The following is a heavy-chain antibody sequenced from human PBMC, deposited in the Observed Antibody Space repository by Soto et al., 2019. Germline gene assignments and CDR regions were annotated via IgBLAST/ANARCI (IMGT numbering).Heavy chain of an antibody. J-gene: IGHJ4*02. CDR3: ARKKTYYYGSGNIDY. CDR2: ISAYNGNT. D-gene: IGHD3-10*01. Sequence: XSVKVSCEASGYTFTSYGISWVRQAPVRGLEWMGWISAYNGNTNYAQKLQGRVTMTTDTSTSTAYMELRSLRSDDTAVYYCARKKTYYYGSGNIDYWGQGTLVTVSS. V-gene: IGHV1-18*01. CDR1: GYTFTSYG.